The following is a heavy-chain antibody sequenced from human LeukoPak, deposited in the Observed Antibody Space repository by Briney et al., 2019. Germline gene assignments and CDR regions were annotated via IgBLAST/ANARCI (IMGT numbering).Heavy chain of an antibody. J-gene: IGHJ4*02. CDR1: GFTFSSYG. CDR2: IWFDGSNK. Sequence: GGSLRLSCAASGFTFSSYGMHWVRQAPGKGLEWVAIIWFDGSNKYYADSVKGRFTISRDNSKNTLYLQMNSLRAEDTAVYYCARERYGDYAYYFDYWGQGTLVTVSS. V-gene: IGHV3-33*08. D-gene: IGHD4-17*01. CDR3: ARERYGDYAYYFDY.